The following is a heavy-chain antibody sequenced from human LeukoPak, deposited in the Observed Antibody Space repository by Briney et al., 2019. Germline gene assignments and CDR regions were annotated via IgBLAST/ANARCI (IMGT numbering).Heavy chain of an antibody. J-gene: IGHJ4*02. Sequence: SETLSLTCTVSGGSISSSSYYWGWIRQPPGKGLEWIGSIYYSGSTYYNPSLKSRVTISVDTSKNQFSLKLSSVTAADTAVYYCARGLSGSYHSRFRAFDYWGQGTLVTVSS. D-gene: IGHD1-26*01. CDR3: ARGLSGSYHSRFRAFDY. CDR1: GGSISSSSYY. V-gene: IGHV4-39*07. CDR2: IYYSGST.